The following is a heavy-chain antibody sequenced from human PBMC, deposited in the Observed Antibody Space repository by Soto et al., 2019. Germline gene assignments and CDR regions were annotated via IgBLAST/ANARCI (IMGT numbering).Heavy chain of an antibody. J-gene: IGHJ6*02. CDR2: ISSSGYI. CDR1: GFTFSSYS. D-gene: IGHD6-6*01. V-gene: IGHV3-21*01. CDR3: ARDLWGSSGYYYYGMDV. Sequence: PGGSLRLSCAASGFTFSSYSMNWVRQAPGKGLEWVSSISSSGYIYYADSVKGRFTISRDNAKNSLYLQMNSLRAEDTAVYYCARDLWGSSGYYYYGMDVWGQGTTVTVSS.